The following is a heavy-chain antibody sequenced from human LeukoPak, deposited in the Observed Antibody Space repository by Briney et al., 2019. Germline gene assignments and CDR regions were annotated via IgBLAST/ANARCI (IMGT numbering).Heavy chain of an antibody. V-gene: IGHV3-48*03. CDR1: GFTFNSHE. CDR3: TRSRQDILVVPSVLFDL. J-gene: IGHJ4*01. CDR2: MSSSGDLI. D-gene: IGHD2-2*01. Sequence: KPGGSLRLSCAASGFTFNSHEMHWVRQAPGKGLDWVSYMSSSGDLIYYVDSVRGRFTISRDNAKNSVFLQMNSLRAEDTAIYYCTRSRQDILVVPSVLFDLWGRGTLVTVSS.